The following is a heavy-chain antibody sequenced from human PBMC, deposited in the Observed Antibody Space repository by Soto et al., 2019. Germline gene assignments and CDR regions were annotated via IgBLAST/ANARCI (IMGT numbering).Heavy chain of an antibody. D-gene: IGHD2-2*01. CDR3: ASLTATASACDI. Sequence: WGSLRRSCAASGFTFSSYAMHWGRQAPGKGLDWVAVISYDGSNKYYADSVKGRFTISRDNSNSTLYLQMNSLRAKDTAVYYCASLTATASACDIWGQGTMVTV. CDR2: ISYDGSNK. J-gene: IGHJ3*02. V-gene: IGHV3-30-3*01. CDR1: GFTFSSYA.